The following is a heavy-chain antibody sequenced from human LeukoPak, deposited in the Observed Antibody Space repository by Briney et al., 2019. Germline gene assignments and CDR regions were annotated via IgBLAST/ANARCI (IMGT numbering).Heavy chain of an antibody. CDR2: ISSSGSTI. CDR3: AKDLPNKPMIDY. D-gene: IGHD3-22*01. J-gene: IGHJ4*02. V-gene: IGHV3-11*04. Sequence: GGSLRLSCAASGFTFSDYYMSWIRQAPGKGLEWVSYISSSGSTIYYADSVKGRFTISRDNAKNSLYLQMNSLRAEDTAVYYCAKDLPNKPMIDYWGQGTLVTVSS. CDR1: GFTFSDYY.